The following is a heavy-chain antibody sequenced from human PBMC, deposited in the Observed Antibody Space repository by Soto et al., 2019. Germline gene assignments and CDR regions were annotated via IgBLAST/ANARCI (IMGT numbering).Heavy chain of an antibody. CDR3: ARVREYYGSGSYYLFDY. J-gene: IGHJ4*02. Sequence: SETLSLTCTVSGGSVSSGGYYWSWIRQPPGKGLEWIGYIYYSGSTNYNPSLKSRVTISVDTSKNQFSLKLSSVTAADTAVYYCARVREYYGSGSYYLFDYWGQGTLVTVSS. D-gene: IGHD3-10*01. CDR2: IYYSGST. CDR1: GGSVSSGGYY. V-gene: IGHV4-61*08.